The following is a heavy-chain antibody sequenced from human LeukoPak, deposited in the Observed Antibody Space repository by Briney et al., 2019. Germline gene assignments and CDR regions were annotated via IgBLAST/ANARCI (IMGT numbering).Heavy chain of an antibody. Sequence: GGSLRLSCAASGFPFSTYEMNWIRQAPGRGLEWVSYISSSGSTIFYADSVRGRFTISRDNAKNSLFLQMNSLSAEDTAVYYCGRAGPVTKDHFMDVWGKGTTVTVSS. V-gene: IGHV3-48*03. CDR3: GRAGPVTKDHFMDV. J-gene: IGHJ6*03. D-gene: IGHD2-2*01. CDR1: GFPFSTYE. CDR2: ISSSGSTI.